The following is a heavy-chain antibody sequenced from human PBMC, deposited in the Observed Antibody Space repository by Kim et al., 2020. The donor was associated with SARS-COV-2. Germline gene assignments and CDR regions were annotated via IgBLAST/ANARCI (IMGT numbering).Heavy chain of an antibody. J-gene: IGHJ4*02. CDR3: ARGVAVWGSYGPFDS. Sequence: SETLSLTCAVYGGSFSGYYWSWIRQPPGKGLEWIGEINHSGSTNFNPSLKSRVTISVETSKNQFSLKLSSVTAADTAVYYCARGVAVWGSYGPFDSWGQGALVTVSS. V-gene: IGHV4-34*01. D-gene: IGHD3-16*01. CDR1: GGSFSGYY. CDR2: INHSGST.